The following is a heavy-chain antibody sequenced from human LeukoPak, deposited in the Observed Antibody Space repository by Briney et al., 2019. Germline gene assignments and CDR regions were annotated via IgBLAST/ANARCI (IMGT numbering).Heavy chain of an antibody. J-gene: IGHJ5*02. CDR3: VRDAEGAGISVNFWFDP. Sequence: GASVKVSCKASGFTFTRYDINWVRQASGQGLEWMGWMNPNNGNTGYAQKFQGSVTMTRDTYTNTAYMELRGLRPEDTAVYYCVRDAEGAGISVNFWFDPWGQGTLVTVSS. CDR1: GFTFTRYD. V-gene: IGHV1-8*01. CDR2: MNPNNGNT. D-gene: IGHD1-14*01.